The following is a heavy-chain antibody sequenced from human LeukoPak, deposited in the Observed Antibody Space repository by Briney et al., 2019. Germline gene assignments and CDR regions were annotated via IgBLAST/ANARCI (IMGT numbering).Heavy chain of an antibody. Sequence: ASVKVSCKASGYTFTGYYMHWVRQAPGQGLEWMGWINPNSGGTNYAQKFQGRVTMTRDTSISTAYMELSRLRSDDTAVYYCARGADTTYYGWDYDFYYYMDVWGKGTTVTISS. CDR2: INPNSGGT. CDR3: ARGADTTYYGWDYDFYYYMDV. CDR1: GYTFTGYY. V-gene: IGHV1-2*02. D-gene: IGHD1-26*01. J-gene: IGHJ6*03.